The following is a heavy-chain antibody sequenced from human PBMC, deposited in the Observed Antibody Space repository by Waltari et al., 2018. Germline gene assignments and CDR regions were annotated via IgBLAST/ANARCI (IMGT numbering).Heavy chain of an antibody. CDR1: GFTFRHYW. CDR2: IKLDGSQK. Sequence: EVQLVESGVGFVQPGGSLRRSCAPSGFTFRHYWLSWVRQAPGKGLEWVAYIKLDGSQKYYVDSVKGRFTISRDNARDSLSLQMSSLRAEDTAVYYCARDAFIAVAGHFDYWGQGTLVTVSS. CDR3: ARDAFIAVAGHFDY. J-gene: IGHJ4*02. V-gene: IGHV3-7*01. D-gene: IGHD6-19*01.